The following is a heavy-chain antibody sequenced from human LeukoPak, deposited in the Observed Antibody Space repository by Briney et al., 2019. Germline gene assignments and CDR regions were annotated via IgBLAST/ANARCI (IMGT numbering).Heavy chain of an antibody. V-gene: IGHV4-59*01. Sequence: PSETLSLTCTVSGGSISSYYWSWIRQPPGKGLEWIGYIYYSGSTNYNPSLKSRVTISVDTSKNQFSLKLSSVTAADTAVYYCARGGPNSGYDWGQGTLVTVSS. J-gene: IGHJ4*02. D-gene: IGHD5-12*01. CDR3: ARGGPNSGYD. CDR1: GGSISSYY. CDR2: IYYSGST.